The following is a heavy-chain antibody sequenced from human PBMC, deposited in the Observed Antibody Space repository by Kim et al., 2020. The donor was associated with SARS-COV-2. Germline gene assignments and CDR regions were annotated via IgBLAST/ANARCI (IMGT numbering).Heavy chain of an antibody. V-gene: IGHV4-31*03. CDR2: IYYSGST. Sequence: SETLSLTCTVSGGSISSGGYYWSWIRQHPGKGLEWIGYIYYSGSTYYNPSLKSRVTISVDTSKNQFSLKLSSVTAADTAVYYCARGIYDSSGYYYPGMYYFDYWGQGTLVTVSS. CDR1: GGSISSGGYY. D-gene: IGHD3-22*01. CDR3: ARGIYDSSGYYYPGMYYFDY. J-gene: IGHJ4*02.